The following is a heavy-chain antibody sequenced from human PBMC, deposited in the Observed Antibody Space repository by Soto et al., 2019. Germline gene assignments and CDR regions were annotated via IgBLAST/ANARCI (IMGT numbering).Heavy chain of an antibody. CDR3: ARVSQSFIEYFQY. J-gene: IGHJ1*01. Sequence: GGSLRLSCAASGFTFSSYEMIWVRQAPGKGLEWVSYISGSGYTSDAGPTIHYADSVKGRFTISRNNAKNSLYLQMNSLRVEDTAVYYCARVSQSFIEYFQYWGQGSLVTVYS. D-gene: IGHD3-16*02. V-gene: IGHV3-48*03. CDR2: ISGSGYTSDAGPTI. CDR1: GFTFSSYE.